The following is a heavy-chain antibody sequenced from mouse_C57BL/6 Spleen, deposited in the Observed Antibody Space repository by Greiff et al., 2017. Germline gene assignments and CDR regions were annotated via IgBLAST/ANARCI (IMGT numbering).Heavy chain of an antibody. CDR2: FYPGSGSI. D-gene: IGHD2-4*01. CDR3: ARHEEIYYDYPGAMDY. CDR1: GYTFTEYT. J-gene: IGHJ4*01. V-gene: IGHV1-62-2*01. Sequence: VQLVESGAELVKPGASVKLSCKASGYTFTEYTIHWVKQRSGQGLEWIGWFYPGSGSIKYNEKFKDKATLTADKSSSTVYMELSRVTSEDSAVYFCARHEEIYYDYPGAMDYWGQGTSVTVSS.